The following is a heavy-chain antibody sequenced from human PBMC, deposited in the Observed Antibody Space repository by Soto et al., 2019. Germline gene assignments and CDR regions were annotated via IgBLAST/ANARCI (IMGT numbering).Heavy chain of an antibody. V-gene: IGHV3-48*02. Sequence: EVQLVESGGGLVQPGGSLRLSCAASGFTFSSYSMNWVRQAPGKGLEWVSYISSSSSTIYYADSVKGRFTISRDNAKNSLYLQMNSLRDEDTAVYYCARDWAAKDSGYAFKHNWFDPWGQGTLVTVSS. CDR1: GFTFSSYS. J-gene: IGHJ5*02. CDR2: ISSSSSTI. D-gene: IGHD5-12*01. CDR3: ARDWAAKDSGYAFKHNWFDP.